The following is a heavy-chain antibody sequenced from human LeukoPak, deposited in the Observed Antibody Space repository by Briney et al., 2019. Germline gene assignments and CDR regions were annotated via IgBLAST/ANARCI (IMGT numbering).Heavy chain of an antibody. CDR2: ISSSGSTI. J-gene: IGHJ4*02. CDR3: VRVKTAYDIFIDY. D-gene: IGHD3-9*01. V-gene: IGHV3-48*03. CDR1: GFTFSSYE. Sequence: GGSLRLSCAASGFTFSSYEMNWVRQAPGKGLEWVSYISSSGSTIYYADSVKGRFTISRDNAKNSLYLQMNSLRAEDTAVYYFVRVKTAYDIFIDYWGQGTLVTVSS.